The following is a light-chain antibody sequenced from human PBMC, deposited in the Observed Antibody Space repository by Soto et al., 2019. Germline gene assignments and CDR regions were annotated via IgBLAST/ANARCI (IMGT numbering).Light chain of an antibody. CDR2: KAS. J-gene: IGKJ1*01. CDR3: QQYNSYPCT. V-gene: IGKV1-5*03. CDR1: QSISSW. Sequence: DIQMTQSPSTLSASVGDRVTSTCRASQSISSWLAWYQQKPGKAPKILIYKASSLESGVPSRFSGSGSGTEFTLTISSLQPDDFATYYCQQYNSYPCTFGQGTKVEIK.